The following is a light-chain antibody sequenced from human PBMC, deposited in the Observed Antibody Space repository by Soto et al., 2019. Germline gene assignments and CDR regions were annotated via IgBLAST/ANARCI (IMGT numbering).Light chain of an antibody. V-gene: IGLV2-14*01. CDR1: SSDVGGYNY. J-gene: IGLJ2*01. CDR2: DVS. CDR3: SSYTSSSTLMV. Sequence: QSALTQPASVSGSPGQSITISCTGTSSDVGGYNYVSWYQQHPGKAPKLMIYDVSNRPSGVSNRFSGSKSGNTASLTISGLXXXXXXDYYCSSYTSSSTLMVFGGGTKL.